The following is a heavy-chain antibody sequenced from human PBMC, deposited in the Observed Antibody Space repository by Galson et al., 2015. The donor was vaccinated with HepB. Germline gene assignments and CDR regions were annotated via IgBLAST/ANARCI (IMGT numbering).Heavy chain of an antibody. D-gene: IGHD4-17*01. CDR2: ISSSSSYI. V-gene: IGHV3-21*01. J-gene: IGHJ3*02. Sequence: SLRLSCAASGFTFSSYSMNWVRQAPGKGLEWVSSISSSSSYIYYADSVKGRFTISRDNAKNSLYLQMNSLRAEDTAVYYCARHLGYGDGDAFDIWGQGTMVTVSS. CDR1: GFTFSSYS. CDR3: ARHLGYGDGDAFDI.